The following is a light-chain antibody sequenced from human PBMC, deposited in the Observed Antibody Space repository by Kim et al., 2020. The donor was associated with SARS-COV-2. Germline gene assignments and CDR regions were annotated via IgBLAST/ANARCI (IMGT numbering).Light chain of an antibody. CDR3: QQSYTTPRLT. CDR2: GAS. J-gene: IGKJ4*01. Sequence: SVGDRITITCRASQSISNYLNWYQQIPGKAPQLLIYGASTLQSGVPSRFSGSGSGTDFTLTISSLQPGDFGTYYCQQSYTTPRLTFGGGTKVDIK. V-gene: IGKV1-39*01. CDR1: QSISNY.